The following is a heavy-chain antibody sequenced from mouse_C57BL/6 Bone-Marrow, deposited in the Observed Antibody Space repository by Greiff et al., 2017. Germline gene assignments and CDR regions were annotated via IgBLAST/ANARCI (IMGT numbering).Heavy chain of an antibody. D-gene: IGHD3-2*02. CDR3: ASPSSGYDYAMDY. Sequence: VQLQQSGPELVKPGASVKISCKASGYAFSSSWMNWVKQRPGKGLEWIGRIYPGDGDTNYNGKFKGKATLTADKSSSTAYMQLSSLTSEDSAVYFCASPSSGYDYAMDYWGQGTSVTVSS. CDR1: GYAFSSSW. V-gene: IGHV1-82*01. CDR2: IYPGDGDT. J-gene: IGHJ4*01.